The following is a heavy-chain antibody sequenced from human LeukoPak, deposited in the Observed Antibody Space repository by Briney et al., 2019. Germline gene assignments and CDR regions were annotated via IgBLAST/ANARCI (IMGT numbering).Heavy chain of an antibody. CDR1: GDSISTYS. J-gene: IGHJ6*03. Sequence: SETLSLTCTVSGDSISTYSWSWIRQPPGKGLEWIGYIYYSGSTNYNPSLKSRVTISVDTSKNQFSLKLSSVTAADTAVYYCARTVYYYYYMDVWGKGTTVTVSS. V-gene: IGHV4-59*01. CDR3: ARTVYYYYYMDV. CDR2: IYYSGST.